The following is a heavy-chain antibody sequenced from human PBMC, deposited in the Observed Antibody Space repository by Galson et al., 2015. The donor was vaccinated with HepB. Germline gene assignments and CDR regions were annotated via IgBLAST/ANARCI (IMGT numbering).Heavy chain of an antibody. D-gene: IGHD3-3*01. J-gene: IGHJ6*03. CDR3: ARGFSDFWSGYFEYYYYYYMDV. Sequence: SLRLSCAASGFTFSSYWMSWVRQAPGKGLEWVANIKQDGSEKYYVDSVKGRFTISRDNAKNSLYLQMNSLRAEDTAVYYCARGFSDFWSGYFEYYYYYYMDVWGKGTTVTVSS. V-gene: IGHV3-7*01. CDR2: IKQDGSEK. CDR1: GFTFSSYW.